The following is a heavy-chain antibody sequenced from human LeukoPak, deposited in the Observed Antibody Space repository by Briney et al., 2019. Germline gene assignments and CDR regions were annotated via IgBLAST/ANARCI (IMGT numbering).Heavy chain of an antibody. CDR1: GFTFSSYA. V-gene: IGHV3-23*01. CDR3: AKGKWRGDAFDI. J-gene: IGHJ3*02. CDR2: ISGSGGST. Sequence: GGSLRLSCAASGFTFSSYAMSWVRQAPGKGLEWVSAISGSGGSTYHADSVKGRFTISRDNSKNTLYLQMNSLRAEDTAVYYCAKGKWRGDAFDIWGQGTMVTVSS. D-gene: IGHD1-26*01.